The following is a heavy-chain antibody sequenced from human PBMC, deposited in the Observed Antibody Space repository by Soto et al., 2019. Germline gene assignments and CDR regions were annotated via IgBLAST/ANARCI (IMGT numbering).Heavy chain of an antibody. V-gene: IGHV1-69*12. J-gene: IGHJ4*02. Sequence: QVQLVQSGAEVKKPGSSVKVSCKASGGTFSSYAISWVRQAPGQGLEWMGGIIPIFGTANYAQTLPGRVTLTADESTSTAYMELSSLRSEVTAVHYWALAPAVVTVGWGRGTLVAVSS. CDR1: GGTFSSYA. D-gene: IGHD2-15*01. CDR2: IIPIFGTA. CDR3: ALAPAVVTVG.